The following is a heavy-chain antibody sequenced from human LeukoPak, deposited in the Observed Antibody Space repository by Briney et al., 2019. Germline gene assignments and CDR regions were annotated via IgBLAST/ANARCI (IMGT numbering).Heavy chain of an antibody. D-gene: IGHD3-22*01. CDR1: GFTFSSYW. V-gene: IGHV3-74*01. Sequence: PGGSLRLSCAASGFTFSSYWMHWVRQAPGKGLVWVSRINTDGRSTSYADSVKGRFTISRDNAKNTLYLQMNSLRAEDTAVYYCAREGPLLPFDYWGQGTLVTVSS. CDR2: INTDGRST. CDR3: AREGPLLPFDY. J-gene: IGHJ4*02.